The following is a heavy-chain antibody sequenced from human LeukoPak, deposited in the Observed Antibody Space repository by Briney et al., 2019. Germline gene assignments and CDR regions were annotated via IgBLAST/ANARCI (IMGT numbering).Heavy chain of an antibody. CDR3: ARDSSALLWFGELYWFDP. CDR1: GYTFTSYD. V-gene: IGHV1-8*01. CDR2: MNPNSGNK. J-gene: IGHJ5*02. D-gene: IGHD3-10*01. Sequence: ASVKVSCKASGYTFTSYDINWVRQATGQGLEWMGWMNPNSGNKGYAQKFQGRVTMTRKTSISTAYMELSSLRSEDTAVYYCARDSSALLWFGELYWFDPWGQGTLVTVSS.